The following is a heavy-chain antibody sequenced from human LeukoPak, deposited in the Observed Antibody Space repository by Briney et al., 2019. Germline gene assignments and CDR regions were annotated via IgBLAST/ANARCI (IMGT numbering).Heavy chain of an antibody. CDR1: GYTFTSYG. V-gene: IGHV1-18*01. J-gene: IGHJ4*02. D-gene: IGHD2-15*01. CDR2: ISAYNGNT. CDR3: ARDRGYCSGGSCYSTFDY. Sequence: ASVKVSCKASGYTFTSYGISWVRQAPGQGLEWMGWISAYNGNTNYAQKLQGRVTMTTDTSTSTAYMELRGLRSDDTAVYYCARDRGYCSGGSCYSTFDYWGQGTLVTVSS.